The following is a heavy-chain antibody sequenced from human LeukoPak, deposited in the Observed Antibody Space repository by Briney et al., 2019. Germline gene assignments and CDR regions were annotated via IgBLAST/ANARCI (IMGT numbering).Heavy chain of an antibody. CDR1: GFSVSSNL. Sequence: GGSLRLSCAASGFSVSSNLMGWVRQAPGKGLEWISVIYSGGSTFYAHSVKGRFTNSRDNSKDTLYLQMSSLRAEDTAVYYCARDHSFVDYWGQGTRVTVSS. D-gene: IGHD4-11*01. CDR2: IYSGGST. J-gene: IGHJ4*02. V-gene: IGHV3-66*01. CDR3: ARDHSFVDY.